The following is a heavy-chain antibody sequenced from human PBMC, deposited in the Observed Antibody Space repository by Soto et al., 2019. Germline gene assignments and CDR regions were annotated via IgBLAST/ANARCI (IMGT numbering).Heavy chain of an antibody. CDR2: TRNKANSYTT. Sequence: EVQLVESGGGLVQPGGSLIISCAASGFTFSDHSMDWVRQAPGKGLEWVGRTRNKANSYTTEYAASVKGRFTVSRDDSKDSLYLQMNSLKTEDTAVYYCARSSGSYRYFDYWGQGTLVTVSS. D-gene: IGHD1-26*01. CDR3: ARSSGSYRYFDY. J-gene: IGHJ4*02. CDR1: GFTFSDHS. V-gene: IGHV3-72*01.